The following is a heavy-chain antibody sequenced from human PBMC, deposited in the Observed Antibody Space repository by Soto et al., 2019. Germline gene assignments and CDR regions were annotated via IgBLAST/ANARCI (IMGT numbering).Heavy chain of an antibody. CDR3: ARGGGFVQLWFSFDY. CDR1: GYTFTSYA. J-gene: IGHJ4*02. CDR2: INAGNGNT. V-gene: IGHV1-3*01. Sequence: ASVKVSCKASGYTFTSYAMHWVRQAPGQRLEWMGWINAGNGNTKYSQKFQGRVIITRDTSASTAYMELSSLRSEDTAVYYCARGGGFVQLWFSFDYWGQGTLVTVSS. D-gene: IGHD5-18*01.